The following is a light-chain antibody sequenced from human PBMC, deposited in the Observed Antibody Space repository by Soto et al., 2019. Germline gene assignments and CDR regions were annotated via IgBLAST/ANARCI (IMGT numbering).Light chain of an antibody. CDR3: QSYDTSLSGSWV. J-gene: IGLJ3*02. CDR1: SSNIGAPYD. Sequence: QSALTQPPSVSGAPGQRVTISCTGSSSNIGAPYDVHWYQQLPGTAPKLLIYGNSNRPSGVPDRFSGSKSGTSASLAITGLQAEDEADYYCQSYDTSLSGSWVFGGGTKLTVL. CDR2: GNS. V-gene: IGLV1-40*01.